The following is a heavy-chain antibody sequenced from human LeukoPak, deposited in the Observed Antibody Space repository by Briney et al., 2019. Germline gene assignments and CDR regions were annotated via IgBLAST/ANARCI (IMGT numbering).Heavy chain of an antibody. V-gene: IGHV3-48*04. CDR3: ARAGVPAAIIYYYYMDV. J-gene: IGHJ6*03. CDR1: GFTFRTYG. CDR2: INSNSDTV. D-gene: IGHD2-2*01. Sequence: QPGGSLRLSCAASGFTFRTYGMNWVRQAPGKGLEWISYINSNSDTVHYSNSVEGRFTISRDNAKNSLYLQMNSLRAEDTAVYYCARAGVPAAIIYYYYMDVWGKGTTVTVSS.